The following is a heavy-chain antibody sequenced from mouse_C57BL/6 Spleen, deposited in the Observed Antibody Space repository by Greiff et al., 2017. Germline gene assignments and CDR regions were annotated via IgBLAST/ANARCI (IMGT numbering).Heavy chain of an antibody. CDR3: ARKALRGAMDY. J-gene: IGHJ4*01. V-gene: IGHV5-17*01. CDR1: GFTFSDYG. CDR2: ISSGSSTI. Sequence: EVKLMESGGGLVKPGGSLTLSCAASGFTFSDYGMHWVRQAPEKGLEWVAYISSGSSTIYYADTVKGRFTISRDNAKNTLFLQMTSLRSEDTAMYYCARKALRGAMDYWGQGTSVTVSS.